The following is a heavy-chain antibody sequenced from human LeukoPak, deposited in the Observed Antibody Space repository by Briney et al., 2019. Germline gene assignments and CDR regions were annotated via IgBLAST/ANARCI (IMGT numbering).Heavy chain of an antibody. V-gene: IGHV4-61*02. CDR1: GGSISSGSYY. Sequence: SQTLSLTCTVSGGSISSGSYYWSWIRQPAGKGLEWIGRIYTSGSTNYNPSLKSRVTISVDTSKNQFSLKLSSVTAADTAVYYCARDSPRDGYNYYESNWFDPWGREPWSPSPQ. CDR3: ARDSPRDGYNYYESNWFDP. D-gene: IGHD5-24*01. CDR2: IYTSGST. J-gene: IGHJ5*02.